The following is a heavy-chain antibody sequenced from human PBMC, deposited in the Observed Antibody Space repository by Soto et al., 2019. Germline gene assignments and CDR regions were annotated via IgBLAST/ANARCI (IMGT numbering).Heavy chain of an antibody. CDR3: AREEGPFDY. CDR1: GYTLTSHY. CDR2: INPIGGST. J-gene: IGHJ4*02. V-gene: IGHV1-46*03. Sequence: AAVKVSCKASGYTLTSHYIHWLRQAPGQGLEWMRIINPIGGSTSYAQKFQGRDTMPRDTSTSTVYMELSSLRSEDTAVYYCAREEGPFDYWGQGNLVTVSP.